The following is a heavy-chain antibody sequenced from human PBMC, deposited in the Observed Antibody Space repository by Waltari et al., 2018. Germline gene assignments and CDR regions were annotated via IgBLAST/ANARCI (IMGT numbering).Heavy chain of an antibody. J-gene: IGHJ4*02. D-gene: IGHD3-22*01. CDR3: ARQSYYDESGHD. CDR2: IYYSGTT. CDR1: GGSIRRSGYY. V-gene: IGHV4-39*01. Sequence: QLELQESGPGLVKPSETLSLTCSVYGGSIRRSGYYWVWVRQPPGKGLEWIGRIYYSGTTYYHPSLNSRVTISVDTSKNQCSLKLTSVTAADTARYFCARQSYYDESGHDWGQGTLVTVSS.